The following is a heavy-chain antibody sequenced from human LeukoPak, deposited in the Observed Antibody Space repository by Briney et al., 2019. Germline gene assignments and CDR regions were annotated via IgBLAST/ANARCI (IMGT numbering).Heavy chain of an antibody. J-gene: IGHJ6*02. CDR1: GGSISSYY. CDR3: ARDRITMVRGVTPQYYYYGMDV. D-gene: IGHD3-10*01. CDR2: IYYSGST. V-gene: IGHV4-59*01. Sequence: PSETLSLTCTVSGGSISSYYWSWIRQPPGKGLERIGYIYYSGSTNYNPSLKSRITISVDTSKNQFSLKLSSVTAADTAVYYCARDRITMVRGVTPQYYYYGMDVWGQGTTVTVSS.